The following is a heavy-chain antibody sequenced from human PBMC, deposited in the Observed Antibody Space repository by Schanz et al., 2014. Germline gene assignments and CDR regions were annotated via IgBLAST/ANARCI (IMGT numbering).Heavy chain of an antibody. CDR2: ISDSGTYT. CDR3: AASSGWHPSTDY. Sequence: VQLVESGGGLVKPGGSLRLSCAASGFVFGDYYMTWIRQAPGKGLEWLSYISDSGTYTNYADSVKGRFTISRDNAKSSLYLQMNSLRVEDTAVYYCAASSGWHPSTDYWGQGTLXTVSS. V-gene: IGHV3-11*05. D-gene: IGHD6-19*01. CDR1: GFVFGDYY. J-gene: IGHJ4*02.